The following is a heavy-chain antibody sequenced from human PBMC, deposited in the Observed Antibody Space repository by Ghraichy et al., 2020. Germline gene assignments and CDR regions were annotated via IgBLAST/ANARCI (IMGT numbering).Heavy chain of an antibody. CDR2: ISSNGGST. CDR3: VKDHDDTLTHRRFDP. CDR1: GFTFSSYA. V-gene: IGHV3-64D*06. J-gene: IGHJ5*02. Sequence: SCSASGFTFSSYAMHWVRQAPGKGLEYVSAISSNGGSTYYADSVKGRFTISRDNSKNTLYLQMSSLRAEDTAVYYCVKDHDDTLTHRRFDPWGQGTLVTVSS. D-gene: IGHD3-9*01.